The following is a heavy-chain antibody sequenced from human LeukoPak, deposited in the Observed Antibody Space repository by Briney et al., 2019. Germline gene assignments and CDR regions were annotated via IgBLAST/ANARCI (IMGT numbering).Heavy chain of an antibody. CDR2: IIPIFGTA. J-gene: IGHJ4*02. CDR1: GYTFTNYG. CDR3: ARPRGGYSNGYSYYIDY. V-gene: IGHV1-69*06. Sequence: SVKVSCKASGYTFTNYGISWVRQAPGQGLEWMGGIIPIFGTANYAQKFQGRVTITADKSTSTAYMELSSLRSEDTAVYYCARPRGGYSNGYSYYIDYWGQGTLVTVSS. D-gene: IGHD5-18*01.